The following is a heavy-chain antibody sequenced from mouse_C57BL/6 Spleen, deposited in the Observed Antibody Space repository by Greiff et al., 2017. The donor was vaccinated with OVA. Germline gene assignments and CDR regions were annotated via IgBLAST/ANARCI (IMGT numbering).Heavy chain of an antibody. V-gene: IGHV1-80*01. CDR2: IYPGDGDT. Sequence: VQLQQSGAELVKPGASVKISCKASGCAFSSYWMNWVKQRPGKGLEWIGQIYPGDGDTNYNGKFKGKATLTADKSSSTAYMQLSSLTSEDSAVYFCARQDYGFYAMDYWGQGTSVTVSS. CDR1: GCAFSSYW. D-gene: IGHD1-1*01. J-gene: IGHJ4*01. CDR3: ARQDYGFYAMDY.